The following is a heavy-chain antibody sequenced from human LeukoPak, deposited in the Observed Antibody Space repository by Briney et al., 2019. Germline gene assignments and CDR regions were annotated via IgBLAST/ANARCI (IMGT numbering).Heavy chain of an antibody. V-gene: IGHV4-34*01. D-gene: IGHD6-19*01. CDR2: INHSGST. CDR1: GGSFSGYY. Sequence: AETLSLTCAVYGGSFSGYYWSWIRQPPGKELEWIGEINHSGSTNYNPSLKSRVTISVDTSKNQFSLKLSSVTAADTAVYYCARGLYSSGWYHWFDPWGQGTLVTVSS. J-gene: IGHJ5*02. CDR3: ARGLYSSGWYHWFDP.